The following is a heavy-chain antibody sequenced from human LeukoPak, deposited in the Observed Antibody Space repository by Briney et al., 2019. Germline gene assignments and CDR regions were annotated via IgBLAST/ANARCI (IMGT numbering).Heavy chain of an antibody. J-gene: IGHJ5*02. V-gene: IGHV4-34*01. CDR1: GGSFSGYQ. Sequence: PSETLSLTCGVYGGSFSGYQWTWIRQPPGKGLEWIGEINHSGSTSYNPSLKSRVTISVDTSKNQFSLRLRSVTAADTAVYYCARNNWFDPWGQGTLVTVSS. CDR2: INHSGST. CDR3: ARNNWFDP.